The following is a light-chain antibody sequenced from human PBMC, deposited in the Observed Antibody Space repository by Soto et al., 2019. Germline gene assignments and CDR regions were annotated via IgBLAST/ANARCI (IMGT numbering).Light chain of an antibody. Sequence: EIVLTQSPGTLSLSPGERATLSCRASQSVSSSFFARYQQKPGQAPRLLIYTASSRGTGIPDRVSGSGSGTDFTLTIRRVRPEDFVVYYCQWYESSRWTIGQGTKVGIK. CDR2: TAS. J-gene: IGKJ1*01. V-gene: IGKV3-20*01. CDR3: QWYESSRWT. CDR1: QSVSSSF.